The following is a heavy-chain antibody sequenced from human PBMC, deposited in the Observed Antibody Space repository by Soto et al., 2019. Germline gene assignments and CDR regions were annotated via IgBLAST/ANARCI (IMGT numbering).Heavy chain of an antibody. D-gene: IGHD2-2*02. V-gene: IGHV3-21*01. CDR3: AREGINTHNEYYFDS. CDR1: GFTFSTYS. Sequence: GGSLRLSCAASGFTFSTYSMNWVRQSPGKGLEWVSSISGSGNYTHYADFLRGRFTISRDNAKTSLYLQMNSLRAEDTAVYYCAREGINTHNEYYFDSWGQGTVVTVSS. J-gene: IGHJ4*02. CDR2: ISGSGNYT.